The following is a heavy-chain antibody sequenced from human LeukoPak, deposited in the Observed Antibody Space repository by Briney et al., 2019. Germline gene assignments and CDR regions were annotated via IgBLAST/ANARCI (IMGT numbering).Heavy chain of an antibody. CDR3: ANSIVVVTAQEN. D-gene: IGHD2-21*02. CDR1: GFTFNIYA. Sequence: GGSLRLSCVASGFTFNIYAMSWVRQAPGKGLEWVSAISGSGGSTYYADSVKGRFTISRDNSKNTLYLQMNSLRAEDTAVYYCANSIVVVTAQENGGQGTLVTVPS. J-gene: IGHJ4*02. V-gene: IGHV3-23*01. CDR2: ISGSGGST.